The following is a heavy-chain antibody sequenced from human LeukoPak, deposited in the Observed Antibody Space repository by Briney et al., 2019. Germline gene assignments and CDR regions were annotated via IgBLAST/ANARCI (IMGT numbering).Heavy chain of an antibody. V-gene: IGHV3-21*01. Sequence: NPGGSLRLSCAASGFTFSGYGMFWVRQAPGKGLEWISSLSIGGTYIYYADSVKGRFTISRNNAKNSLYLQMNSLRADDTAVYYCTKSRSSWSDDTFDIWGQGTMVTVSS. D-gene: IGHD6-13*01. J-gene: IGHJ3*02. CDR1: GFTFSGYG. CDR2: LSIGGTYI. CDR3: TKSRSSWSDDTFDI.